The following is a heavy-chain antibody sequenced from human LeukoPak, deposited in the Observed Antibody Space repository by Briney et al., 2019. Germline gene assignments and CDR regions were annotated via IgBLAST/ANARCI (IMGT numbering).Heavy chain of an antibody. V-gene: IGHV4-61*02. Sequence: PSQTLSLTCTGSGGSISSGSHYWSWIRQPAGKGLEWIGRIYTSGSTNYNPSLKSRVTISVDTSKNQFSLNVSSVTAADTAVYYCARAKEWLPFDYWGQGTLVTVSS. CDR1: GGSISSGSHY. CDR3: ARAKEWLPFDY. J-gene: IGHJ4*02. D-gene: IGHD6-19*01. CDR2: IYTSGST.